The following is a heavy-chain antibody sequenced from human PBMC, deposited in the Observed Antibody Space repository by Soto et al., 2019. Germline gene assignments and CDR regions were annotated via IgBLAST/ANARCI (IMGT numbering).Heavy chain of an antibody. CDR3: AKDLRQYSSSPYYFDY. CDR2: ISGSGGRT. D-gene: IGHD6-13*01. Sequence: GGSLRLSCAASGFTFSDYGMHWVRQAPGKGLEWVSAISGSGGRTYYADSVKGRFTISRDNSKNTLYLQMNSLRAEDTAVYYCAKDLRQYSSSPYYFDYWGQGTLVTVSS. J-gene: IGHJ4*02. V-gene: IGHV3-23*01. CDR1: GFTFSDYG.